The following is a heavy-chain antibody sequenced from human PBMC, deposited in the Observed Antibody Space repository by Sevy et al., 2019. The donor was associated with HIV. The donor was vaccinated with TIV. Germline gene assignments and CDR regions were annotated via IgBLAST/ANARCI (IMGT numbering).Heavy chain of an antibody. Sequence: SETLSLTCTVSGGFISSYYWNWIRQPPGKGLEWIGYIYYSGNTNYNPSLKSRVTISLDMSKNQFSLKLSSVTAADTAVSYCATGVAAADNWFGPWGQGTLVTVSS. CDR1: GGFISSYY. CDR2: IYYSGNT. V-gene: IGHV4-59*01. D-gene: IGHD2-2*01. CDR3: ATGVAAADNWFGP. J-gene: IGHJ5*02.